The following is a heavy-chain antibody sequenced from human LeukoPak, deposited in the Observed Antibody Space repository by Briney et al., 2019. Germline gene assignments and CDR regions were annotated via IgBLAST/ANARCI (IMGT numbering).Heavy chain of an antibody. J-gene: IGHJ6*03. Sequence: PGGSLRLSCAAPGFTFSTYAMSWVRQAPGKGLEWDSSISGSDDNTYYADSVKGRFTISRDNSKNTLYLQMNSLRAEDTAVYYCAKGAGTTFRFRTYSYFYHMDVWGKGTTVTVSS. V-gene: IGHV3-23*01. CDR2: ISGSDDNT. CDR3: AKGAGTTFRFRTYSYFYHMDV. CDR1: GFTFSTYA. D-gene: IGHD1-7*01.